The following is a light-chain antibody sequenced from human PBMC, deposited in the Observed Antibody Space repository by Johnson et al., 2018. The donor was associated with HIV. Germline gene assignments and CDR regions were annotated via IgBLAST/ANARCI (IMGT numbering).Light chain of an antibody. CDR2: ENN. J-gene: IGLJ1*01. Sequence: QSALTQPPSVSAAPGQKVIISCSGSSSNIGNNLVSWYQQLPGTAPKLLIYENNKRPSGIPDRFSGSKSGTSATLGITGLQTGDEADYYCGTWDSSLSAYVFGTGTKVTVL. CDR3: GTWDSSLSAYV. CDR1: SSNIGNNL. V-gene: IGLV1-51*02.